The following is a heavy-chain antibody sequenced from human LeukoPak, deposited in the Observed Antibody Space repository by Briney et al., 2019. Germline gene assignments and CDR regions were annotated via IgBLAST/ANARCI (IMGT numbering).Heavy chain of an antibody. CDR3: ARVRGTTYYMDV. D-gene: IGHD1-1*01. Sequence: SETLSLTCTVSGYSISSGYYWGWIRPPPGKGLEWIGSIYHSGSTYYNPSLKSRVTISVDTSKNHFSLKLSSVTAADTAVYYCARVRGTTYYMDVWGKGTTVTVSS. V-gene: IGHV4-38-2*02. J-gene: IGHJ6*03. CDR2: IYHSGST. CDR1: GYSISSGYY.